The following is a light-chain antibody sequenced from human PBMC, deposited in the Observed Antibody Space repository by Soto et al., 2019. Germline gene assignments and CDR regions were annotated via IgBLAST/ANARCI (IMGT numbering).Light chain of an antibody. CDR2: GNI. J-gene: IGLJ2*01. CDR3: QAYDSSLSGSV. V-gene: IGLV1-40*01. Sequence: QSVLTQPPSVSGAPGQRVTISCTGSSSNIGAGYDVHWYQQLPGTAPKLLIYGNINLPSGVPDRFSGSKSGTSASLAITGLQAEDEADYYCQAYDSSLSGSVFGGGTKLTVL. CDR1: SSNIGAGYD.